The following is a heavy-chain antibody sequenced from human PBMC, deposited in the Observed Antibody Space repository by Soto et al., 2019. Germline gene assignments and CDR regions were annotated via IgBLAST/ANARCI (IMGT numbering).Heavy chain of an antibody. CDR3: ARASLRGVIITRYFDY. Sequence: QVQLVESGGGLVKPGGSLRLSCAASGFTFSDYYMSWIRQAPGKGLEWVSYISSSSSYTNYADSVKGRFTISRGNAKNSLYLQMNSLRAEDTAVYYCARASLRGVIITRYFDYWGQGTLVTVSS. V-gene: IGHV3-11*05. CDR2: ISSSSSYT. D-gene: IGHD3-10*01. J-gene: IGHJ4*02. CDR1: GFTFSDYY.